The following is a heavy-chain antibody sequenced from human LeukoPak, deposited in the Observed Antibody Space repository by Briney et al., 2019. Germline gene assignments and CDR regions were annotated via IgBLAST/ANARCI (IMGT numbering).Heavy chain of an antibody. V-gene: IGHV3-23*01. CDR2: ISGSGGST. CDR3: AKDISSAMIRDY. CDR1: GFTFSSYG. J-gene: IGHJ4*02. Sequence: GGSLRLSCAASGFTFSSYGMHWVRQAPGKGLEWVSAISGSGGSTYYADSVKGRFTISRDNSKNTLYLQMNSLRAEDTAVYYCAKDISSAMIRDYWGQGTLVTVSS. D-gene: IGHD3-22*01.